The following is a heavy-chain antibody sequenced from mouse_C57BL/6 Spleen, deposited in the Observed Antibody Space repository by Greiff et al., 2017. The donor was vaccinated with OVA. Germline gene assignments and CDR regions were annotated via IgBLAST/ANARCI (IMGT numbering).Heavy chain of an antibody. V-gene: IGHV1-59*01. J-gene: IGHJ4*01. D-gene: IGHD4-1*02. CDR2: IDPSDSYT. CDR3: AREGDANWRGAMDY. CDR1: GYTFTSYW. Sequence: VQLQQPGAELVRPGTSVKLSCKASGYTFTSYWMHWVKQRPGQGLEWIGVIDPSDSYTNYNQKFKGKATLTVDTSSSTAYMQLSSLTSEDSAVYYCAREGDANWRGAMDYWGQGTSVTVSS.